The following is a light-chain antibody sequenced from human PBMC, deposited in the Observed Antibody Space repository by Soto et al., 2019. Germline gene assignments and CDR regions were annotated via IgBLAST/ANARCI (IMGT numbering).Light chain of an antibody. V-gene: IGKV3-11*01. CDR2: DAS. Sequence: EIVLTQSPATLSLSPGERATLSCRASQSVSSYLAWYQQKPGQAPRLLIYDASNRATGIPARFSGGGSGTDFTLTISSLEPDDFAVYYCQQRSNGRFTFGPGTRVDIK. J-gene: IGKJ3*01. CDR1: QSVSSY. CDR3: QQRSNGRFT.